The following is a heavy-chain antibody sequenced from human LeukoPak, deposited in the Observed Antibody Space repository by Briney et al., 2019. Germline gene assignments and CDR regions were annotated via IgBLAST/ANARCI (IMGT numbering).Heavy chain of an antibody. Sequence: SETLSLTCTVSGGSISGGSYYWSWIRQPAGKGLEWIGRIYTSGSTTTNYNPSLKSRVTISVDTSKNQFSLRLSSVTAADTAVYYCARDGAYSSGWALCYYWGQGTLVTVSS. J-gene: IGHJ4*02. D-gene: IGHD6-19*01. CDR3: ARDGAYSSGWALCYY. CDR2: IYTSGS. CDR1: GGSISGGSYY. V-gene: IGHV4-61*02.